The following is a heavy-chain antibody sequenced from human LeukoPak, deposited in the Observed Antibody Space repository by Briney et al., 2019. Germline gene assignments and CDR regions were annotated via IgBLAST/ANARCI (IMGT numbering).Heavy chain of an antibody. J-gene: IGHJ3*01. CDR3: ASALEWEPTH. CDR2: INPNSGGT. V-gene: IGHV1-2*02. D-gene: IGHD1-26*01. Sequence: EWMGWINPNSGGTNYAQKFQGRVTVTRDTSISTAYMELSRLRSDDTAVYYCASALEWEPTHWGQGTMVTVSS.